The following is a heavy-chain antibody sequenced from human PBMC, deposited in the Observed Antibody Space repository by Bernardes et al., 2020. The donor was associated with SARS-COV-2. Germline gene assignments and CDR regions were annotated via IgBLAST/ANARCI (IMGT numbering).Heavy chain of an antibody. D-gene: IGHD2-21*01. Sequence: GGSLRLSCAASGFTLSSYWMSWVRQAPGKGLEWVANIKQDGSDKYYLDSVKGRFTVSRDNAKNSLYLQMNSLRVEDTALYYCARDGDGYFDYWGQGTLVTVSS. CDR2: IKQDGSDK. V-gene: IGHV3-7*01. CDR1: GFTLSSYW. CDR3: ARDGDGYFDY. J-gene: IGHJ4*02.